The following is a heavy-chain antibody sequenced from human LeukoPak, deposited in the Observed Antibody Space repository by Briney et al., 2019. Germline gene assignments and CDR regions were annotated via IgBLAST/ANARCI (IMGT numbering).Heavy chain of an antibody. D-gene: IGHD2-15*01. CDR3: AREALSGMIRSEHGLDV. V-gene: IGHV1-69*04. CDR1: ADTFGSYA. CDR2: TIPILGIA. Sequence: GASVKVSCKASADTFGSYAISWVRQAPGQGLEWMGRTIPILGIAKYAQKFQGRVTISADTSTSTAYMELSNLRSEDTALYYCAREALSGMIRSEHGLDVWGQGTTVTVSS. J-gene: IGHJ6*02.